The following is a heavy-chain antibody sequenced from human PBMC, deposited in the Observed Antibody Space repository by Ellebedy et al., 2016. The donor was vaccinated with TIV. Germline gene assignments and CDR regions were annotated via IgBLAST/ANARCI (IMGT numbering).Heavy chain of an antibody. CDR1: AGSISSGGYY. Sequence: MPSETLSLTCTVSAGSISSGGYYWSCIRQLPGKGLEWTGYIYYSGSSYYNPSLKSRVTISVDTSKNQFSLKLSSVTAADTAVYYCARDLDYWGQGTLVTVSS. D-gene: IGHD3-10*01. CDR3: ARDLDY. V-gene: IGHV4-31*03. J-gene: IGHJ4*02. CDR2: IYYSGSS.